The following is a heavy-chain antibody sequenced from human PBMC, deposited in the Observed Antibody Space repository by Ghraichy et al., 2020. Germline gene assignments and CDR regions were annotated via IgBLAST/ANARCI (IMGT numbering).Heavy chain of an antibody. J-gene: IGHJ5*02. D-gene: IGHD1-7*01. CDR2: ISAYNGNT. Sequence: ASVKVSCKASGYTFTSYGISWVRQAPGQGLEWMGWISAYNGNTNYAQKLQGRVTMTTDTSTSTAYMELRSLRSDDTAMYYCARENVVAYNWNYVQDWFDPWGQGTLVTVSS. CDR3: ARENVVAYNWNYVQDWFDP. V-gene: IGHV1-18*01. CDR1: GYTFTSYG.